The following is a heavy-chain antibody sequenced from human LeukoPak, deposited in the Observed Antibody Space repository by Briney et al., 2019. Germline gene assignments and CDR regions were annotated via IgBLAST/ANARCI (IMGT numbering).Heavy chain of an antibody. Sequence: GGSLRLSCVASRFTFSNYWMSWVRQAPGKGLEWVANINQDGSKKRYADSMKGRFTISRDNSKNTLYLQIYSLRAEDTAVYYCAKPARYCSSTSCYDYWGQGTLVTVSS. J-gene: IGHJ4*02. D-gene: IGHD2-2*01. CDR2: INQDGSKK. CDR1: RFTFSNYW. V-gene: IGHV3-7*03. CDR3: AKPARYCSSTSCYDY.